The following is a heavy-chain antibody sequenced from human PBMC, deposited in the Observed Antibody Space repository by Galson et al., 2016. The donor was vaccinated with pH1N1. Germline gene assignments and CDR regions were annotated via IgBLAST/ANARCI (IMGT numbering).Heavy chain of an antibody. CDR1: GYRFSGYY. Sequence: SVKVSCKASGYRFSGYYIHWVRQAPGQGLEWMGRINPSSGGTKFAQKFQGRVILTRDTSITTAYMEVDALSSDDAAVYYCARDLYGGFQLPSNYYYGLDVWGQGTTVTVSS. CDR2: INPSSGGT. CDR3: ARDLYGGFQLPSNYYYGLDV. J-gene: IGHJ6*01. V-gene: IGHV1-2*06. D-gene: IGHD4/OR15-4a*01.